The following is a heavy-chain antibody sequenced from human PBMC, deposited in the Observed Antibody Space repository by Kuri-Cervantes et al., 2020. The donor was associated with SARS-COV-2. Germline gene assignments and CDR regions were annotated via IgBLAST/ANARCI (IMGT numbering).Heavy chain of an antibody. CDR3: ASRIRFLEWSSYYYYGMDV. CDR2: IYYSGST. Sequence: SETLSLTCTVSGGSISSYYWSWIRQPPGKGLEWIGYIYYSGSTNYNPSPKSRVTISVDTSKNQFSLKLSSVTAADTAVYYCASRIRFLEWSSYYYYGMDVWGQGTTVTVSS. J-gene: IGHJ6*02. CDR1: GGSISSYY. V-gene: IGHV4-59*08. D-gene: IGHD3-3*01.